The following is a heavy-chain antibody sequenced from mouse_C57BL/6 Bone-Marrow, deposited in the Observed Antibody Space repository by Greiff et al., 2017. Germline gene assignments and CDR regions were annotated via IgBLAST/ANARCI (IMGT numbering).Heavy chain of an antibody. CDR2: IRLKSDNYAT. J-gene: IGHJ4*01. D-gene: IGHD1-1*01. Sequence: EVKLVESGGGLVQPGGSMKLSCVASGFTFSNYWMNWVRQSPEKGLEWVAQIRLKSDNYATHYAESVKGRFTISRDDSKSSVYLQMNNLRAEDTGIYYCTGKFRYYYGSSYYAMDYWGQGTSVTVSS. CDR1: GFTFSNYW. CDR3: TGKFRYYYGSSYYAMDY. V-gene: IGHV6-3*01.